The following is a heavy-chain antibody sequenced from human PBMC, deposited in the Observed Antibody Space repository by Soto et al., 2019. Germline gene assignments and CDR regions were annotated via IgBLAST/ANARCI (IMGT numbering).Heavy chain of an antibody. J-gene: IGHJ4*02. CDR2: ISSSSSYI. CDR3: ARPIAAAADY. CDR1: GFTFSSYS. V-gene: IGHV3-21*01. D-gene: IGHD6-13*01. Sequence: EVQLVESGGGLVKPGGSLRLSCAASGFTFSSYSMNWVRQAPGKGLEWVSSISSSSSYIYYADSVKGRLTISRDNAKNSLYLQMNSLRAEDTAVYYCARPIAAAADYWGQGTLVTVSS.